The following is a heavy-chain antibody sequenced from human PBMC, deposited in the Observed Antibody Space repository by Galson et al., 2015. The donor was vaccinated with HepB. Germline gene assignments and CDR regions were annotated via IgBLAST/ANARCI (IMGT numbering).Heavy chain of an antibody. D-gene: IGHD2-2*02. CDR1: GFTFSASG. V-gene: IGHV3-73*01. J-gene: IGHJ5*02. CDR3: ARPYTNVAWGRFDP. CDR2: IGNKASNYAT. Sequence: SLRLSCAASGFTFSASGIHWVRQASGKGLEWVGHIGNKASNYATEYAASLKGRFTMSRDDSKNTTFLQMNSLKTEDTAVYYCARPYTNVAWGRFDPWGQGTLVTVSS.